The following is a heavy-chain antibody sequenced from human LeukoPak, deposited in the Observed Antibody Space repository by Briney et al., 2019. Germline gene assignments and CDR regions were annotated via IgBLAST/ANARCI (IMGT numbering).Heavy chain of an antibody. J-gene: IGHJ4*02. CDR2: IYWDDEK. CDR3: AHRRSGYDWNHGDFDY. Sequence: SGPTLVNPPQTLTLTFSFSGFSLATRPLGVGWIRQPPGKALEWLSVIYWDDEKRYNPSLKTRLTVTTANSKNQVVLIITNMDPVDTATYYCAHRRSGYDWNHGDFDYWGQGTLVTVSS. V-gene: IGHV2-5*02. D-gene: IGHD1-20*01. CDR1: GFSLATRPLG.